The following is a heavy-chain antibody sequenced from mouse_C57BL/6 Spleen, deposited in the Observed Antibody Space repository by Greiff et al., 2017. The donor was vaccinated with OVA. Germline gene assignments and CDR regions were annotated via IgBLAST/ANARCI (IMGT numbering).Heavy chain of an antibody. D-gene: IGHD2-3*01. Sequence: QVQLQQSGAELVKPGASVKMSCKASGYTFTSYWITWVHQSPGQGLEWIGDIYPGSGSTNYNENFKSKATLTVDTSSSTDYMQLSSLTSEDSAVYYCARHIDGYNWYFDVWGTGTTVTVSS. J-gene: IGHJ1*03. CDR3: ARHIDGYNWYFDV. V-gene: IGHV1-55*01. CDR1: GYTFTSYW. CDR2: IYPGSGST.